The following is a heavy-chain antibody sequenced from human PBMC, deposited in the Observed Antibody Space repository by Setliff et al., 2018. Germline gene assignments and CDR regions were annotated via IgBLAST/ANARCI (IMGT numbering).Heavy chain of an antibody. Sequence: ASVKVSCKASGYTLTNYYMHWVRQAPGQGLEWMGIINPSGGLTRYAQKFQGRVTMTRDTSTSTVYMEVSSLRSDDTAVYYCARVRPCGVDCSTGVGGPYYFDHWGQGTLVTVSS. CDR1: GYTLTNYY. J-gene: IGHJ4*02. CDR3: ARVRPCGVDCSTGVGGPYYFDH. D-gene: IGHD2-21*02. V-gene: IGHV1-46*01. CDR2: INPSGGLT.